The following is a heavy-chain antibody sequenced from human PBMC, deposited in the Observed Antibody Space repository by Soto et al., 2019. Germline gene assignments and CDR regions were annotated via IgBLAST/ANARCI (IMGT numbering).Heavy chain of an antibody. CDR2: ISGSGGST. Sequence: GGSLRLSCAASGFTFSSYAMSWVRQAPGKGLEWVSAISGSGGSTYYADSVKGRFTISRDNSKNKLYLQMNSLRAEDTAVYYCAREVGAITTGTLGVDYWGQGTLVTVSS. J-gene: IGHJ4*02. D-gene: IGHD1-1*01. V-gene: IGHV3-23*01. CDR3: AREVGAITTGTLGVDY. CDR1: GFTFSSYA.